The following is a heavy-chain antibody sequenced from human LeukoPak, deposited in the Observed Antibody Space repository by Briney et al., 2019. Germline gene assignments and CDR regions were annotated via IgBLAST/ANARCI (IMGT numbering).Heavy chain of an antibody. CDR1: GFTLRTYG. Sequence: GGSLRLSCAASGFTLRTYGMHWVRQAPGKGLEWVASIRYDGSDKYYADAVKDRLTISRDNSKNTLYLQMNSLRAEDTAVYYCAKAQKRDILTGYYTAFDSWGQGTLVTVSS. D-gene: IGHD3-9*01. CDR2: IRYDGSDK. CDR3: AKAQKRDILTGYYTAFDS. J-gene: IGHJ4*02. V-gene: IGHV3-30*02.